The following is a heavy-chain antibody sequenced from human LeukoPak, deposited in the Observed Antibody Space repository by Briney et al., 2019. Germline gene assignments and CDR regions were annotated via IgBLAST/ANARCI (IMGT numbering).Heavy chain of an antibody. CDR2: IYYGGET. D-gene: IGHD1-26*01. Sequence: PSETLSLTCTVSGDSISSTYYYWVWIRQPPGKGLEWIGSIYYGGETYYNPSLRSRVTISSDTSKNQFSLSLHSVTATDTAAYYCARRSHCDVGSCPPVWGQGTTVTVSS. J-gene: IGHJ6*02. CDR3: ARRSHCDVGSCPPV. CDR1: GDSISSTYYY. V-gene: IGHV4-39*01.